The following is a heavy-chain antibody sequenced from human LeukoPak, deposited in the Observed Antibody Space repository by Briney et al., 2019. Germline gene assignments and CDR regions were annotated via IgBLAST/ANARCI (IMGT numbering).Heavy chain of an antibody. CDR3: AREAYSGYDAYYFDY. V-gene: IGHV3-48*03. Sequence: PGGSLRLSCAASGFTFSSYEMNWVRQAPGKGLEWVSYISSSGSTIYYADSVKGRFTISRDNAKNSLYLQMNSLRAEDTAVYYCAREAYSGYDAYYFDYWGQGTLVTVSS. J-gene: IGHJ4*02. D-gene: IGHD5-12*01. CDR2: ISSSGSTI. CDR1: GFTFSSYE.